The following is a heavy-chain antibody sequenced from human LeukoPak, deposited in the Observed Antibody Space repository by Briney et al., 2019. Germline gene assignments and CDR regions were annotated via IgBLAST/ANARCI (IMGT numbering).Heavy chain of an antibody. Sequence: GGSLRLSCAASGFTFSSYCMHWVRQAPGKGLVWVSRINSDGSSTSYADSVKGRFTISRDNAKNTLYLQMNSLRAEDTALYYCARGYYYDSSDPIPFDIWGQGTMVTVSS. CDR2: INSDGSST. CDR1: GFTFSSYC. CDR3: ARGYYYDSSDPIPFDI. D-gene: IGHD3-22*01. V-gene: IGHV3-74*01. J-gene: IGHJ3*02.